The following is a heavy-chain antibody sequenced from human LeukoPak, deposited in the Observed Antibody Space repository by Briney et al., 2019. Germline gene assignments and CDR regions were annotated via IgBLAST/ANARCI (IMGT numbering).Heavy chain of an antibody. CDR3: ARDFSCYDILTGYSVCGAFDY. CDR2: IKQDGSEK. CDR1: GFTFSSYW. V-gene: IGHV3-7*01. J-gene: IGHJ4*02. Sequence: PGGSLRLSCAASGFTFSSYWMSWVRQAPGKGLEWVANIKQDGSEKYYVDSVKGRFTISRDNAKNSLYLQTNSLRAEDTAVYYCARDFSCYDILTGYSVCGAFDYWGQGTLVTVSS. D-gene: IGHD3-9*01.